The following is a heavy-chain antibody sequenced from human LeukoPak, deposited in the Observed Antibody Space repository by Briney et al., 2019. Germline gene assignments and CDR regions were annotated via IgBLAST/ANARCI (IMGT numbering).Heavy chain of an antibody. CDR1: GYTFTGYY. D-gene: IGHD1-26*01. V-gene: IGHV1-2*02. CDR2: INPNSGGT. Sequence: ASVKVSCKASGYTFTGYYMHWARQAPGQGLEWMGWINPNSGGTNYAQKFQGRVTMTRDTSISTAYMELSRLRSDDTAVYYCARHSGSYLDGIDYWGQGTLVTVSS. CDR3: ARHSGSYLDGIDY. J-gene: IGHJ4*02.